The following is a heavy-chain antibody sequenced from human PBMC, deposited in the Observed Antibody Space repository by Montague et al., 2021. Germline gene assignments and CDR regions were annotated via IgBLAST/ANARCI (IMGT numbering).Heavy chain of an antibody. J-gene: IGHJ3*01. CDR2: IYYSGNT. CDR1: GDSMNTYN. Sequence: SETLSLTCTVSGDSMNTYNWNWIRQPPGKGLEWIGYIYYSGNTNYNPSVKGRLTISVDTSRNQFSLEVGSVPAADTAMYYCAREWSGFDFWGHGTMVTVSS. CDR3: AREWSGFDF. D-gene: IGHD1-26*01. V-gene: IGHV4-59*01.